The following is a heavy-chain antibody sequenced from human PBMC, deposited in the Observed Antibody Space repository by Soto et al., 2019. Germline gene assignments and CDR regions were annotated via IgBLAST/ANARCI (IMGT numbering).Heavy chain of an antibody. CDR1: GYSFTSYW. CDR3: ASLDYYDSSGYYSPVDY. J-gene: IGHJ4*02. V-gene: IGHV5-10-1*01. Sequence: GESLKISCKGSGYSFTSYWISWVRQMPGKGLEWMGRIDPSDSYTNYSPSFQGHVTISADKSISTAYPQWSSLKASDTAMYYCASLDYYDSSGYYSPVDYWGQGTLVTVSS. D-gene: IGHD3-22*01. CDR2: IDPSDSYT.